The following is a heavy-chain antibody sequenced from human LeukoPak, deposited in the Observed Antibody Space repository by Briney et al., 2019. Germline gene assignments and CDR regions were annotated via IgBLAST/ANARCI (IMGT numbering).Heavy chain of an antibody. J-gene: IGHJ4*02. CDR3: ARQNDYNPTPDY. V-gene: IGHV5-51*01. Sequence: GESLKISCKASGYSFSTYWIGWVRQMPGKGLEWMGIIYPSDSDTRYSPSFQGQVTISADKSISTAYLQWSSLKASDTAMYYCARQNDYNPTPDYWGQGTLVTVSS. CDR2: IYPSDSDT. D-gene: IGHD5-24*01. CDR1: GYSFSTYW.